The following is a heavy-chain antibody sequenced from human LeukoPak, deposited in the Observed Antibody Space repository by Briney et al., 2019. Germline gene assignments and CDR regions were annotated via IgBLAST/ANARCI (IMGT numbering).Heavy chain of an antibody. J-gene: IGHJ5*02. D-gene: IGHD3-3*01. CDR2: IYHSGST. CDR3: ARGFPIFGVVTPPNWFDP. V-gene: IGHV4-38-2*02. Sequence: SETLSLTCTVSGYSISSGYYWGWIRQPPGKGLEWIGSIYHSGSTYYNPSLKSRVTISVDTSKNQFSLKLSSVTAADTAVYYCARGFPIFGVVTPPNWFDPWGQGTLVTVSS. CDR1: GYSISSGYY.